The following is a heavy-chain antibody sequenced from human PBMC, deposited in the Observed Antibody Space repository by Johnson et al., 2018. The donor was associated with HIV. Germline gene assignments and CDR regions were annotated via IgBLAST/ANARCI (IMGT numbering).Heavy chain of an antibody. D-gene: IGHD1-26*01. J-gene: IGHJ3*02. CDR3: ATGLVGATGAFDI. CDR1: GFTFSSYA. V-gene: IGHV3-30*04. Sequence: QVQLVESGGGVVQPGRSLRLSCAASGFTFSSYAMHWVRQAPGKGLEWVAVISYDGSNKYYADSVKGRFTISRDNSKNTLYLQMNSLRAEDTAVYYCATGLVGATGAFDIWGQGTMVTVSS. CDR2: ISYDGSNK.